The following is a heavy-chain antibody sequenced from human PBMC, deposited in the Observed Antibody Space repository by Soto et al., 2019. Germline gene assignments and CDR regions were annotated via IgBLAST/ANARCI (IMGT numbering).Heavy chain of an antibody. CDR3: AADNYDCWSGSYYYYYGMDV. J-gene: IGHJ6*02. CDR1: GFNFTSSA. V-gene: IGHV1-58*01. CDR2: IVVGSGNT. D-gene: IGHD3-3*01. Sequence: SVKVSCKXSGFNFTSSAVQWVRQARGQRLEWIGWIVVGSGNTNYAQKFQERVTITRDMSTSTAYMELSSLRSEDTAVYYCAADNYDCWSGSYYYYYGMDVWGQGATVTVSS.